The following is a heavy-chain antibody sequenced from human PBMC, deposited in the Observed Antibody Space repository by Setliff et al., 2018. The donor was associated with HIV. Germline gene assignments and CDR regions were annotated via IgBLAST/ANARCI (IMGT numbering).Heavy chain of an antibody. D-gene: IGHD3-3*01. V-gene: IGHV3-23*01. CDR2: ITANDGNS. J-gene: IGHJ5*02. CDR1: GFTFSSYA. Sequence: GGSLRLSCAASGFTFSSYAMSWVRQAPGSGLEWVSGITANDGNSYYADSVKGRFTISRDNSKNTLYLQMNSLRAEDTAVYYCAKAQWLLSHWGFDPWGQGTLVTVSS. CDR3: AKAQWLLSHWGFDP.